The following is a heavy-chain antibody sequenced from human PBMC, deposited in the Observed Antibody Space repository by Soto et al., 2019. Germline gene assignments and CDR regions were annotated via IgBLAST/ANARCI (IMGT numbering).Heavy chain of an antibody. Sequence: QVQLVQSEAGVKQPGSSVKVSCKAPGGTFSSQSFSWVRQAPGQGPERMGGIMTVFDTTHYAQNCQDRLTISADKSTTTVYMELSSLRSEDTAVYFCAREAPLGSGHIFDHWGQGTLVTVSS. J-gene: IGHJ4*02. CDR2: IMTVFDTT. CDR1: GGTFSSQS. D-gene: IGHD3-10*01. V-gene: IGHV1-69*06. CDR3: AREAPLGSGHIFDH.